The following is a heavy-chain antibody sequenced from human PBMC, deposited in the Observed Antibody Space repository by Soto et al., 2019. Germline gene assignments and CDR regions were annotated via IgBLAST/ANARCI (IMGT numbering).Heavy chain of an antibody. CDR3: AREASDRQHTPFYY. V-gene: IGHV1-18*01. CDR2: ISAYNGNT. Sequence: QVQLVQSGAEVKKPGASVKVSCKASGYTFTSYGITWVRQAPGQGLEWMGWISAYNGNTNYAQKLQVRVTMTTDTATSTAYMELRSLRSDDTAVYYCAREASDRQHTPFYYWGLGSLVTVCS. CDR1: GYTFTSYG. J-gene: IGHJ4*02. D-gene: IGHD3-22*01.